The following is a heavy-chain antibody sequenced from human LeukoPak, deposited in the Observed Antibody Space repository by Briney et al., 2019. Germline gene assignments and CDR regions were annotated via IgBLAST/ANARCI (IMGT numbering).Heavy chain of an antibody. D-gene: IGHD3-10*01. CDR1: NGSISNYY. CDR3: AVDQYPGSGTYAWFDP. J-gene: IGHJ5*02. Sequence: SETLSLTCTVSNGSISNYYWSWIRQTPGKKLEGIGYIYFSGSTNYNPSLKSRVTISLDTSKNQFSLPVNSVTAADRAVYYCAVDQYPGSGTYAWFDPWGQGTLVTVSS. CDR2: IYFSGST. V-gene: IGHV4-59*01.